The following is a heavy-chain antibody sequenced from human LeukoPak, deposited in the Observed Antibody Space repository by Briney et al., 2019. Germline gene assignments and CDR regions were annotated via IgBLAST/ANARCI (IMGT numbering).Heavy chain of an antibody. CDR1: GGSFSGYY. V-gene: IGHV4-34*01. D-gene: IGHD3-22*01. J-gene: IGHJ4*02. Sequence: PSETLSLTCAVYGGSFSGYYWSWIRQHPGKGLEWIGEINHSGNTNYNPSLKSRVTISVDTSKNQFSLKLSSVTAADTAVYYCARDLDSSGYYFDYWGQGTLVTVSS. CDR3: ARDLDSSGYYFDY. CDR2: INHSGNT.